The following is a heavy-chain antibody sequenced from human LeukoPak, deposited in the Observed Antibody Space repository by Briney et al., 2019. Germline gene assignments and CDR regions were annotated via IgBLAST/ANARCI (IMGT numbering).Heavy chain of an antibody. Sequence: PGGSLRLSCTASGFTFSNFWMGWVRQAPGKGLEWVANIKQDETEKFYLGSVKGRFTISRDNSKNTLYLQMNSLRAEDTAVYYCAKAKRGPKGVVDAFDIWGQGTMVTVSS. CDR2: IKQDETEK. CDR1: GFTFSNFW. J-gene: IGHJ3*02. D-gene: IGHD2-8*01. CDR3: AKAKRGPKGVVDAFDI. V-gene: IGHV3-7*03.